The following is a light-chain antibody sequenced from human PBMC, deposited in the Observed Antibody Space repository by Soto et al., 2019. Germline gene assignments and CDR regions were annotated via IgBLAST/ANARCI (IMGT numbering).Light chain of an antibody. CDR1: QSVTSNY. J-gene: IGKJ1*01. V-gene: IGKV3-20*01. CDR2: GAS. CDR3: QQYGSSPT. Sequence: EIVLTQSPGTLSLSPGDRATLSCRASQSVTSNYLAWYQQKPGQAPRVLIYGASNRATGIPDRFSGSGSGTDFTLTISRLEPEDFAVYYCQQYGSSPTFGQGTKVDIK.